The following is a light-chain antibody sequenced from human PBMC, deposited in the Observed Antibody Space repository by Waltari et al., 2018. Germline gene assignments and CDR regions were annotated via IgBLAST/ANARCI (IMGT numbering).Light chain of an antibody. V-gene: IGLV2-14*01. CDR2: KVN. Sequence: QSALTQPASVSGSPGQSITISCTGTSSDVGFYDFVSCFQQHPGKAPNVRIYKVNNRPSGVSSRFPGSKAANTASLTISGLQAEDEADYYCSSYTRRSYWVFGGGTQLTVL. CDR3: SSYTRRSYWV. J-gene: IGLJ3*02. CDR1: SSDVGFYDF.